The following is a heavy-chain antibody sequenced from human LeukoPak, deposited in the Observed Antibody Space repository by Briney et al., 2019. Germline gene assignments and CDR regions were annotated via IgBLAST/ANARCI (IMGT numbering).Heavy chain of an antibody. CDR3: ARHRYFDRLSPFDY. V-gene: IGHV4-4*07. CDR2: IYSSGST. CDR1: GGSISSYY. J-gene: IGHJ4*02. Sequence: SETLSLTCTVSGGSISSYYWSWLRQPAGKGLEWIGHIYSSGSTNFNPSRKSRVTMSVDTSKNQFSLNLTAVTAADPAVYYCARHRYFDRLSPFDYWGQGTLVTVSS. D-gene: IGHD3-9*01.